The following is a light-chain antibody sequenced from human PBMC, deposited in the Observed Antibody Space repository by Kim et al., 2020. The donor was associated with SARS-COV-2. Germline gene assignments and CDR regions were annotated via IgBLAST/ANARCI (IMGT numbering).Light chain of an antibody. CDR1: QKIAGF. V-gene: IGKV1-39*01. Sequence: DIQMTQSPSSLSASVGDRVTMTCRSSQKIAGFVSWYQVKPGKAPRLLIFTASTLQAGVPSRFTGSGSGADFTLTISSLQAEDCAIYYCKQTYDPPLTFGGGTKVDIK. CDR2: TAS. CDR3: KQTYDPPLT. J-gene: IGKJ4*01.